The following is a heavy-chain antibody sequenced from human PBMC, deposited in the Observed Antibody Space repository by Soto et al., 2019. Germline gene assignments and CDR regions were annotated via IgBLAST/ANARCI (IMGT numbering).Heavy chain of an antibody. CDR3: TRPEIAAAGRVDV. CDR1: GFTFSGSA. Sequence: QPGGSLRLSCAASGFTFSGSAMHWVRQASGKGLEWVGRIRSKANSYATAYAASVKGRFTISRDDSKNTAYLQMNSLKTEDTAVYYCTRPEIAAAGRVDVWGQGTTVTVSS. V-gene: IGHV3-73*01. CDR2: IRSKANSYAT. J-gene: IGHJ6*02. D-gene: IGHD6-13*01.